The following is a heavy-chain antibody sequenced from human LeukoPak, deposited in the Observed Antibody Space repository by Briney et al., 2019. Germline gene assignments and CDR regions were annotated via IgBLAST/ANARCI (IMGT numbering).Heavy chain of an antibody. Sequence: QTGGSLRLSCAASGFIFRNFPINWVRQAPGKGLEWISHIRDDGTTDYADSVKGRFTISRDNVNNVLYLQMSSLRVEDTAKYYWAGDNNLDFDNWGAGTLVTVPS. CDR2: IRDDGTT. J-gene: IGHJ4*02. D-gene: IGHD1-14*01. V-gene: IGHV3-48*01. CDR1: GFIFRNFP. CDR3: AGDNNLDFDN.